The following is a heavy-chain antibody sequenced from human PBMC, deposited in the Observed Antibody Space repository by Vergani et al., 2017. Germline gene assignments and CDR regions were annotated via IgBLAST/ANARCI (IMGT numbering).Heavy chain of an antibody. J-gene: IGHJ6*03. CDR2: INHSGST. CDR1: GGSFSGYY. Sequence: QVQLQQWGAGLLKPSETLSLTCAVYGGSFSGYYWSWIRQPPGKGLEWIGEINHSGSTNYNPSLTSRVTISVDTSKNQFSLKLSSVTAADTAVYYCARLGGGDYYYYMDVWGKGTTVTVS. V-gene: IGHV4-34*01. CDR3: ARLGGGDYYYYMDV. D-gene: IGHD2-21*01.